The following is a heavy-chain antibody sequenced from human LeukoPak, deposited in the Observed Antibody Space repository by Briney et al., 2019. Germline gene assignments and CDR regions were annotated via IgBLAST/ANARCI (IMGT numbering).Heavy chain of an antibody. V-gene: IGHV4-59*01. Sequence: KPSETLSLTCTVSGGSISSYYWSWIRQPPRKGLEWVWYIFYSGSTNYNPYLKSRVTISVDTSKNQFSLKLSSVTAADTAVYYCARVGDYYQYIYYYYMDVWGKGTTVTVSS. J-gene: IGHJ6*03. CDR3: ARVGDYYQYIYYYYMDV. CDR1: GGSISSYY. CDR2: IFYSGST. D-gene: IGHD4-17*01.